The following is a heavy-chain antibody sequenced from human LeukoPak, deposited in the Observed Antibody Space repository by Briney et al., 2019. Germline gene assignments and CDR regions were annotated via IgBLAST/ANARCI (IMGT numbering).Heavy chain of an antibody. CDR1: GFSFSDYA. V-gene: IGHV3-30*02. Sequence: PGGSLRLSCAASGFSFSDYAIYWVRQTPGKGLEWVAFIRYDGSNKIYADSVKGRFTISRDNTKNSLYLKMNSLRVEDTAVYYCAAALAIAVGGTTPGDYWGQGTLVTVSS. D-gene: IGHD6-19*01. CDR2: IRYDGSNK. J-gene: IGHJ4*02. CDR3: AAALAIAVGGTTPGDY.